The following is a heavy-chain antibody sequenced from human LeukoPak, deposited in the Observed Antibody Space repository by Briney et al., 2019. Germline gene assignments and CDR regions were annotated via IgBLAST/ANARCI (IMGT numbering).Heavy chain of an antibody. CDR2: ISGSGGST. V-gene: IGHV3-23*01. CDR1: GFTFSSYG. D-gene: IGHD3-22*01. J-gene: IGHJ4*02. Sequence: PGGSLRLSCAASGFTFSSYGMSWVRQAPGKGLEWVSAISGSGGSTYYADSVKGRFTISRDNSKNTLYLQMNSLRAEDTAVYYCAKVEDYYSPLGYFDYWGQGTLVTVSS. CDR3: AKVEDYYSPLGYFDY.